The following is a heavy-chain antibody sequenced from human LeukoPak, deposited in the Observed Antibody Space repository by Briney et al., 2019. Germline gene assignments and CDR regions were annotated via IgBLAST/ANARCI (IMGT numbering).Heavy chain of an antibody. CDR2: ISSSSSTI. V-gene: IGHV3-48*04. D-gene: IGHD6-19*01. CDR1: GFTFSSYS. CDR3: ARGSSGWYEGAYYFDY. J-gene: IGHJ4*02. Sequence: GGYLRLSCAASGFTFSSYSMNWVRQAPGKGLEWVSYISSSSSTIYYADSMKGRFTISRGNAKNSLYLQMNSLRVEDTAVYYCARGSSGWYEGAYYFDYWGQGTLVTVS.